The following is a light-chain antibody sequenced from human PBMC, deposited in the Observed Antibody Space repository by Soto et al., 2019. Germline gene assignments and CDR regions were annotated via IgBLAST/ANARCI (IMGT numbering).Light chain of an antibody. CDR2: AAS. CDR1: ESISRH. J-gene: IGKJ5*01. CDR3: QQSYSTLSIT. V-gene: IGKV1-39*01. Sequence: DIQMTQSPSSLSASVGDRVTITCRASESISRHLNWYQQKPGKAPNLLIYAASSLQNGVPSRFSGSGSGTDVTLTISNLQHEDFATDYCQQSYSTLSITFGQGTRLEIK.